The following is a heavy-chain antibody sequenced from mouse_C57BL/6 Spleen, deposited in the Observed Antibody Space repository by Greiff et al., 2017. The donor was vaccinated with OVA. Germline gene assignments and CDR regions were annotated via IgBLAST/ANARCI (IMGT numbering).Heavy chain of an antibody. CDR2: IDPSDSYT. CDR1: RYTFTSYW. CDR3: ARSLNSNYEDFDY. J-gene: IGHJ2*01. D-gene: IGHD2-5*01. V-gene: IGHV1-69*01. Sequence: QVQLQQPGAELVMPGASVKLSCKASRYTFTSYWMHWVKQRPGQDLEWIGEIDPSDSYTNYNQKFKGKSTLTVDKSSSTAYMQLSSLTSEDSAVYYCARSLNSNYEDFDYWGQGTTLTVSS.